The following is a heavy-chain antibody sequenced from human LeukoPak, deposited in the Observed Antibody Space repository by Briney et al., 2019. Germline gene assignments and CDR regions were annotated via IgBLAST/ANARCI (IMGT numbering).Heavy chain of an antibody. D-gene: IGHD3-3*01. V-gene: IGHV3-7*01. CDR1: GFTFRSYW. CDR3: AREGPPQGRLWSCYYPFDY. Sequence: PGGSLRLSCVVSGFTFRSYWMSWVRQAPGKGLEWVANIKEDGSEKYYVDSVKGRFTISRDNAKNSLYLQMNSLRAEDTGVYYCAREGPPQGRLWSCYYPFDYWVQGTLVTVSS. J-gene: IGHJ4*02. CDR2: IKEDGSEK.